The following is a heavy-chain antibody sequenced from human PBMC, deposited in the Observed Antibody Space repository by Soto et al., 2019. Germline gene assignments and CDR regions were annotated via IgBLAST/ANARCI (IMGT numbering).Heavy chain of an antibody. D-gene: IGHD4-17*01. CDR2: IWYDGSNK. CDR1: GFTFSSYC. J-gene: IGHJ3*02. CDR3: ARVPTVNDAFDI. V-gene: IGHV3-33*01. Sequence: PGGSLRLSCAACGFTFSSYCIHWVRQAPCKGLEWVAVIWYDGSNKYYADSVKGRFTISRDNSKNTLYLQMNSLRAEDTAVYYCARVPTVNDAFDIWGQGTMVAVSS.